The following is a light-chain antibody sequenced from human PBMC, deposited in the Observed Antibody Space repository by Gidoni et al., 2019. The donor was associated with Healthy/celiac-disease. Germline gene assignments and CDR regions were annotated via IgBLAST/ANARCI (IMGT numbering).Light chain of an antibody. CDR1: QSVLYSSNNKNY. J-gene: IGKJ4*01. V-gene: IGKV4-1*01. CDR2: WAS. CDR3: QQYYSTPLT. Sequence: GSLGERATINCKSSQSVLYSSNNKNYLAWYQQKPGQPPKLLIYWASTRESGVPDRFSGSGSGTDFTLTISSLQAEDVAVYYCQQYYSTPLTFGGGTKVEIK.